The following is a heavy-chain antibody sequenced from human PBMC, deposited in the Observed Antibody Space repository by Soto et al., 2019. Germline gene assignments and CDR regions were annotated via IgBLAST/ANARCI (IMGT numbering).Heavy chain of an antibody. CDR3: ARSFGVAAAGPFDY. Sequence: SETLSLTCAVSGDSIKTETWWSWLRQLPGTGLEWIGEIKHTGDANANPALRSRVSMSVDRTKNQFFLNLRSVSAADTAVYYCARSFGVAAAGPFDYWGQGTLVTVS. V-gene: IGHV4-4*02. CDR1: GDSIKTETW. J-gene: IGHJ4*02. CDR2: IKHTGDA. D-gene: IGHD6-13*01.